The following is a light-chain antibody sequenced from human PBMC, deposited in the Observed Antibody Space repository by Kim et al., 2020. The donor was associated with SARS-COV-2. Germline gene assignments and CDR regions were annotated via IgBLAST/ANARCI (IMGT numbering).Light chain of an antibody. CDR2: RDN. Sequence: SYELTQPPSVSVSPGQTASITCSGERLGDRYACWYQQKPGQSPVLVIYRDNKRPSGIPERFSGSNSGNTATLTISGTQAMDEADYYCQAWDSNSAAVVFG. CDR1: RLGDRY. J-gene: IGLJ2*01. V-gene: IGLV3-1*01. CDR3: QAWDSNSAAVV.